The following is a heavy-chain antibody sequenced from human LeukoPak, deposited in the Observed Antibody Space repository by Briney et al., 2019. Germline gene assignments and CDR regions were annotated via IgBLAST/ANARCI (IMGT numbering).Heavy chain of an antibody. D-gene: IGHD3-22*01. Sequence: ASVKVSCKASGYTFTAYSIHWVRQAPGQGLEWLGWIIPDSGETNSAQKFQGRVTMTTDTSISTAYMELSSLRSDDTAVYYCARAVITRRNWFDSWGPGPWSPSPQ. CDR3: ARAVITRRNWFDS. V-gene: IGHV1-2*02. CDR2: IIPDSGET. J-gene: IGHJ5*01. CDR1: GYTFTAYS.